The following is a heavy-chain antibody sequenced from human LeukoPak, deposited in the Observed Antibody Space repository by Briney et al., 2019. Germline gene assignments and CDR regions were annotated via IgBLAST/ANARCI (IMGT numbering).Heavy chain of an antibody. Sequence: WETLSLTCAVSGGTFSGYYWSWIRQPPGKGLEWVGEINHSGSTNYNPSLKSRVTISVDTSKNQFSLKLSSVTAADTAVYYCARGSSGYYPLDYWGQGTLVTVSS. CDR1: GGTFSGYY. V-gene: IGHV4-34*01. J-gene: IGHJ4*02. D-gene: IGHD3-22*01. CDR2: INHSGST. CDR3: ARGSSGYYPLDY.